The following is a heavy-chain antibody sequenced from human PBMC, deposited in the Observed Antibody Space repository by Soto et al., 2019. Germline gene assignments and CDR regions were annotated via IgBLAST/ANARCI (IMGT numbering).Heavy chain of an antibody. CDR3: ARDLRGSSGYDY. CDR2: IYHSGST. Sequence: PSETLSLTCAVSGYSISSGYYWGWIRQPPGKGLEWIGSIYHSGSTYYNPSLKSRVTISVDTSKNQFSLKLSSVTAADTAVYYCARDLRGSSGYDYWGQGTLVTAPQ. V-gene: IGHV4-38-2*02. CDR1: GYSISSGYY. J-gene: IGHJ4*02. D-gene: IGHD6-19*01.